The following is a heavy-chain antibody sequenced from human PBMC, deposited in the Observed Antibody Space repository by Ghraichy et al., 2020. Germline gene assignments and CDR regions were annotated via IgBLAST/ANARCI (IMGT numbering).Heavy chain of an antibody. V-gene: IGHV1-2*04. CDR3: ARDNGRGAFDI. Sequence: ASVKVSCKASGYTFTGYYMHWVRQAPGQGLEWMGWINPNSGGTNYAQKFQGWVTMTRDPSISTAYMELSRLRSDDTAVYYCARDNGRGAFDIWGQGTMVTVSS. D-gene: IGHD1-26*01. CDR2: INPNSGGT. CDR1: GYTFTGYY. J-gene: IGHJ3*02.